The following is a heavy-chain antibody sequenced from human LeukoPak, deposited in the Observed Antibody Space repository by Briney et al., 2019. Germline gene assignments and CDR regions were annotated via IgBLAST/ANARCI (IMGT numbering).Heavy chain of an antibody. CDR3: TKDRKYDFWSGYDY. CDR2: IRGDGSRK. Sequence: GGSLRLSCAASGFTFSSYAMSWVRQAPGKGLEWVGFIRGDGSRKYYGDSVKGRFTIARDNSKNTLYLHMETLRANDSAVYYCTKDRKYDFWSGYDYWGQGTLVTVSS. D-gene: IGHD3-3*01. V-gene: IGHV3-30*02. J-gene: IGHJ4*02. CDR1: GFTFSSYA.